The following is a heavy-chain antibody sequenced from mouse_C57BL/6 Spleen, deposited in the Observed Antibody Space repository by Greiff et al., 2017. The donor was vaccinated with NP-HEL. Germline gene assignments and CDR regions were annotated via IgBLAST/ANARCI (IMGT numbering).Heavy chain of an antibody. V-gene: IGHV3-6*01. CDR1: GYSITSGYY. Sequence: ESGPGLVKPSQSLSLTCSVTGYSITSGYYWNWIRQFPGNKLEWMGYISYDGSNNYNPSLKNRISITRDTSKNQCFLKLNSVTTEDTATYYCARTYDGYYDWYFDVWGTGTTVTVSS. CDR3: ARTYDGYYDWYFDV. CDR2: ISYDGSN. J-gene: IGHJ1*03. D-gene: IGHD2-3*01.